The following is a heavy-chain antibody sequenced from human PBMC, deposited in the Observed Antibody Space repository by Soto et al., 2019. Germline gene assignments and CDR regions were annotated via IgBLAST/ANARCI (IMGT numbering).Heavy chain of an antibody. V-gene: IGHV3-23*02. CDR2: ISGSDGST. J-gene: IGHJ4*02. CDR1: GFTFSSYA. Sequence: EVQLLESGGGLVQAGGSLRLSCVTSGFTFSSYAMSCVRQAPGKGLAWVSVISGSDGSTYSGDSGKGLFTIARDSPKTTLYVQMFSLRAEDTAVYYCAKDRESDAWYDDYWGQGTLVTVSS. CDR3: AKDRESDAWYDDY. D-gene: IGHD1-1*01.